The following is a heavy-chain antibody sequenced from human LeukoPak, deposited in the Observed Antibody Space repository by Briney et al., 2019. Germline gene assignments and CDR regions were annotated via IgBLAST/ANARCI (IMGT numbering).Heavy chain of an antibody. CDR1: GFTFSSYW. Sequence: PGGSLRLSCAASGFTFSSYWMSWVRQAPGKGLEWVANIKQDESEKYYVDSLKGRFTISRDNAKNSLYLQMNSLRAEDTAAYYCARDKIEGPTKLDYWGQGILVTVSS. V-gene: IGHV3-7*01. J-gene: IGHJ4*02. CDR2: IKQDESEK. D-gene: IGHD1-1*01. CDR3: ARDKIEGPTKLDY.